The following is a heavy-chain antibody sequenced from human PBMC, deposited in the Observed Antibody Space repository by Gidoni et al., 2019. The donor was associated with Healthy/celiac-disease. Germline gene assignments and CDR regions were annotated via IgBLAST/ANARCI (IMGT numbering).Heavy chain of an antibody. Sequence: EVQLVESGGGVVRPGGSRRLSCAASGFTFDDYGMGWVRPAPGKGLECVSGINWNGGSTGYADSVKGRFTISRDNAKNSLYLQMNSLRAEDTALYHCAREFGPGDFSLYYYYGMDVWGQGTTVTVSS. CDR2: INWNGGST. CDR3: AREFGPGDFSLYYYYGMDV. J-gene: IGHJ6*02. D-gene: IGHD3-3*01. V-gene: IGHV3-20*01. CDR1: GFTFDDYG.